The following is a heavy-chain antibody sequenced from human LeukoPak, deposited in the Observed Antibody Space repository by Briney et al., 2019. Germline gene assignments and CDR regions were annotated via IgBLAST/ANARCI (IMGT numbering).Heavy chain of an antibody. J-gene: IGHJ4*02. CDR2: INHSGST. V-gene: IGHV4-34*01. CDR1: GGSFSGYY. D-gene: IGHD6-13*01. Sequence: PSETLSLTCAVYGGSFSGYYWSWIRQPPGKGLEWIGEINHSGSTNYNPSLKSRVTISVDTSKNQFSLKLSSVTAADTAVYYCARSYSPFDYWGQGTLVTVSS. CDR3: ARSYSPFDY.